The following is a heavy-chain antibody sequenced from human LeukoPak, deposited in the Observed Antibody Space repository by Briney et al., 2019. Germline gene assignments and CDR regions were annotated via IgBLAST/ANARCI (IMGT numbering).Heavy chain of an antibody. CDR3: ARVIGDTAMVGDWYFDL. Sequence: ASVKVSCKASGGTFSSYAISWVRQAPGQGLEWMGGIIPIFGTANYAQKFQGRVTLTADESTSTAYMELSSLRSEDTAVYYCARVIGDTAMVGDWYFDLWGRGTLVTVSS. CDR2: IIPIFGTA. V-gene: IGHV1-69*13. J-gene: IGHJ2*01. D-gene: IGHD5-18*01. CDR1: GGTFSSYA.